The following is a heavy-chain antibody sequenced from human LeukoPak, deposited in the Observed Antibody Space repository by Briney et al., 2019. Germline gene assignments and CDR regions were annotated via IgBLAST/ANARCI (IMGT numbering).Heavy chain of an antibody. V-gene: IGHV4-34*01. CDR3: ARRIRLRWYTFDY. J-gene: IGHJ4*02. CDR1: GGSFSGYY. Sequence: PSEALSLTCAVYGGSFSGYYWSWIRQPPGKGLEWIGEINHSGSTNYNPSLKSRVTISVDTSKNQFSLKLSSVTAADTAVYYCARRIRLRWYTFDYWGQGTLVTVSS. CDR2: INHSGST. D-gene: IGHD4-23*01.